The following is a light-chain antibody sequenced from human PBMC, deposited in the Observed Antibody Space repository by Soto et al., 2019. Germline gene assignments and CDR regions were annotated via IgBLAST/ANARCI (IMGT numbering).Light chain of an antibody. CDR1: QSISNY. CDR2: AAS. Sequence: DIEMTQSPSSLSASAGDRVTITCRASQSISNYLAWYQQIPGQVPMLLISAASTMQSGVRSRFSGSGSGRDFTLTLSNLQPGDVATCYSHKYSDAPTFGGGTKVDIK. V-gene: IGKV1-27*01. J-gene: IGKJ4*01. CDR3: HKYSDAPT.